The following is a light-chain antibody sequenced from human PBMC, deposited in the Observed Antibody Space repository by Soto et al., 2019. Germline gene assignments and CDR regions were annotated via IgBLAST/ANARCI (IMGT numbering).Light chain of an antibody. CDR1: SSDVGGYAF. V-gene: IGLV2-14*01. CDR3: SSYTSDWGV. CDR2: EVR. Sequence: QSALTQPASVSGSPGQSITISCTGTSSDVGGYAFVSWYQHHPGKAPKLIIYEVRTRPSGVSDRFSGSKSGNTASLTISGLQAEDEADYYCSSYTSDWGVFGTGTKVTVL. J-gene: IGLJ1*01.